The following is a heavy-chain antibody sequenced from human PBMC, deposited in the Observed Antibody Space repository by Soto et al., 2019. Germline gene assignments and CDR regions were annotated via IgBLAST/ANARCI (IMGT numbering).Heavy chain of an antibody. CDR3: VRDVESPGISGSWGAFDI. CDR2: IYSSGNT. Sequence: TSETLSLTCTVSGGSIRNYFWTWIRQLAGKGLEWIGRIYSSGNTVYNASLKSRVTMSIDMSKNQFSLKLSSMTAADTAVYYCVRDVESPGISGSWGAFDIWGQGTVVTVSS. CDR1: GGSIRNYF. J-gene: IGHJ3*02. D-gene: IGHD1-20*01. V-gene: IGHV4-4*07.